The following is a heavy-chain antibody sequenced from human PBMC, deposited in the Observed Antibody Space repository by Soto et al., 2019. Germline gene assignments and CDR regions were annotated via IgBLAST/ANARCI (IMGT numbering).Heavy chain of an antibody. CDR1: GGTFSSYA. J-gene: IGHJ2*01. D-gene: IGHD2-15*01. CDR2: IIPIFGTA. CDR3: ASAPNCSGGSCYYRGGNWYFDL. Sequence: QVQLVQSGAEVKKPGSSVKVSCKASGGTFSSYAISWVRQAPGQGLEWMGGIIPIFGTANYAQKFQGRVTLTAGDATSTDDMELSSLRSEATAVYYCASAPNCSGGSCYYRGGNWYFDLWGRGTLVTVSS. V-gene: IGHV1-69*12.